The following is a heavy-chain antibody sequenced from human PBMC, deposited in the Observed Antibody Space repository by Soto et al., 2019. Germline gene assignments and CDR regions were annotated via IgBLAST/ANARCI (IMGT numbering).Heavy chain of an antibody. CDR3: VRARSTDSRPDY. D-gene: IGHD3-22*01. J-gene: IGHJ4*02. Sequence: PGGSLSLSCAASGFTFSLYSMIWVRQAPGKGLEWVASITSSSSYIYYEGSLKGRFTISRDNAKNSLFLQLDSLRAEDTAVYFCVRARSTDSRPDYWGQGTLVTVSS. V-gene: IGHV3-21*01. CDR1: GFTFSLYS. CDR2: ITSSSSYI.